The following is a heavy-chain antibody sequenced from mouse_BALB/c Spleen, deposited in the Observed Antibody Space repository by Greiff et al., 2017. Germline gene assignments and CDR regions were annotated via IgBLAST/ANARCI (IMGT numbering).Heavy chain of an antibody. CDR1: GFNFKDTY. CDR2: IDPANGNT. Sequence: VQLQQSGAELVKPGASVKLSCTASGFNFKDTYMHWVKQRPEQGLEWIGRIDPANGNTKYDPKFQGKATITADTSSNTAYLQLSSLTSEDTAVYYCVSGGGDDYWGQGTTVTVSA. J-gene: IGHJ2*01. CDR3: VSGGGDDY. V-gene: IGHV14-3*02. D-gene: IGHD2-13*01.